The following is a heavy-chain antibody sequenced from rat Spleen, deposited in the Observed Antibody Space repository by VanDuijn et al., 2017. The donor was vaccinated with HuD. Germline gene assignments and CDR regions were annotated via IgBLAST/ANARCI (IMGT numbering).Heavy chain of an antibody. CDR3: ARSDYSSPYYFDY. CDR2: IWGNGSP. CDR1: GFSLISHS. V-gene: IGHV2S61*01. D-gene: IGHD1-2*01. Sequence: QVQLKESGPGLVQSSQTLSLICTVSGFSLISHSVHWVRQPPGKGLEWMGVIWGNGSPNYNSALKSRLSISRDTSKSQVYLKMNNLQTEDTAMYFCARSDYSSPYYFDYWGQGVMVTVSS. J-gene: IGHJ2*01.